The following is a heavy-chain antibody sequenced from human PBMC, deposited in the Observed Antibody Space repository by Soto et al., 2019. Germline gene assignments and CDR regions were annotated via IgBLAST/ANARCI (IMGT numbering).Heavy chain of an antibody. Sequence: QVQLVECGGGVVQSGRSLRLSCAASRFMFSTYVMHWVRQTPDTGLEWVAGISNDGTSTHYPDSVKGRFTISRDNSKNTLYLQMDSLSGEDSAVYYCAREDRSSGHAGTFYHWGQGTLVSVSS. D-gene: IGHD3-22*01. J-gene: IGHJ1*01. CDR1: RFMFSTYV. V-gene: IGHV3-30-3*01. CDR2: ISNDGTST. CDR3: AREDRSSGHAGTFYH.